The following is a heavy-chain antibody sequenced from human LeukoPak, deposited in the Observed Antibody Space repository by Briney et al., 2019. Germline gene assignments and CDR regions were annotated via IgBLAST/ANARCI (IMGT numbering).Heavy chain of an antibody. D-gene: IGHD2-21*01. J-gene: IGHJ4*02. CDR1: GFTFSSYS. CDR3: AKDSRTRVKDFDY. Sequence: GSLRLSCAASGFTFSSYSMNWVRQAPGKGLEWVSSISSSSSYIYYADSVKGRFTISRDNSQNTLYLQMNSLRAEDTAVYYCAKDSRTRVKDFDYWGQGTLVTVSS. V-gene: IGHV3-21*01. CDR2: ISSSSSYI.